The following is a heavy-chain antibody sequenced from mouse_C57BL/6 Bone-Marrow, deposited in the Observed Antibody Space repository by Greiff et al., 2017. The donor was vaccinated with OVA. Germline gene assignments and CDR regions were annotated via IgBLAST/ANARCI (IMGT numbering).Heavy chain of an antibody. CDR3: ARGYYSITFDYFDY. CDR2: IYPGSGNT. CDR1: GYTFTDYY. D-gene: IGHD1-1*01. J-gene: IGHJ2*01. V-gene: IGHV1-76*01. Sequence: QVQLQQSGAELVRPGASVKLSCKASGYTFTDYYINWVKQRPGQGLEWIARIYPGSGNTYYNEKFKGKATLTADKSSSTAYMQLSSLTSEDSAFYFCARGYYSITFDYFDYWGQGTTLTVSS.